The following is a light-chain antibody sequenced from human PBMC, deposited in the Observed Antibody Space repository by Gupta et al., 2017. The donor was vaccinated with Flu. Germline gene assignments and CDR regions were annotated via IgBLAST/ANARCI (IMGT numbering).Light chain of an antibody. CDR1: QDISSY. V-gene: IGKV1-27*01. CDR2: AAS. CDR3: QKYNSAPPT. J-gene: IGKJ4*01. Sequence: PSSLSASVGDRVTITCRASQDISSYLAWYQQKAGKAPKLLVYAASSSQSGVPSRFSGSGSGTVFTLTISSLQPEDVATYYCQKYNSAPPTFGGGTKVEIK.